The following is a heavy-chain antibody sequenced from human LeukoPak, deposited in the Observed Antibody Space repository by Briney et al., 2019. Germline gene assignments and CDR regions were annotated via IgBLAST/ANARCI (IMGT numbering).Heavy chain of an antibody. CDR2: ISAYNGNT. CDR1: GYTFTSYG. D-gene: IGHD3-9*01. V-gene: IGHV1-18*01. CDR3: ARGYDILTGQEHTSFDY. Sequence: ASVKVSCKASGYTFTSYGISWVRQAPGQGLEWMGWISAYNGNTSYAQKLQGRVTMTTDTSTSTAYMELRSLRSDDTAVYYCARGYDILTGQEHTSFDYWGQGTLVTVSS. J-gene: IGHJ4*02.